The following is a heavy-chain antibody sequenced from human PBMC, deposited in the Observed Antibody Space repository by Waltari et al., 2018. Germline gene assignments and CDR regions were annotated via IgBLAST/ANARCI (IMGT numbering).Heavy chain of an antibody. V-gene: IGHV3-23*01. CDR3: AKGSRGYTNYFFDY. D-gene: IGHD3-16*02. CDR1: GFSFMGYA. Sequence: EVQLLASAGGLVQPGGALRLSCASSGFSFMGYAIGWVRQAPGEGLEWVASVSGSGATPFYADSVKGRFTIVRDNSRDTVYLQMNSLRVDDSAVYYCAKGSRGYTNYFFDYWGQGALVTVSS. CDR2: VSGSGATP. J-gene: IGHJ4*02.